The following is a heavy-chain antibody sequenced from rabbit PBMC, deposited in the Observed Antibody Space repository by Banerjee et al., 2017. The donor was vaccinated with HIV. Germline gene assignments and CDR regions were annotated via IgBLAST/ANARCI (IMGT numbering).Heavy chain of an antibody. D-gene: IGHD2-1*01. V-gene: IGHV1S40*01. CDR2: INAGSNAKT. Sequence: QSLEESGGDLVKPGASLTLTCTASGFSFSSNYYMCWVRQAPGKGLEWIACINAGSNAKTYYASWAKGRFTISTTSSTTVTLQMTSLTAADTAIYFCAGGGSYGDYRVNLWGPGTLVTVS. J-gene: IGHJ4*01. CDR3: AGGGSYGDYRVNL. CDR1: GFSFSSNYY.